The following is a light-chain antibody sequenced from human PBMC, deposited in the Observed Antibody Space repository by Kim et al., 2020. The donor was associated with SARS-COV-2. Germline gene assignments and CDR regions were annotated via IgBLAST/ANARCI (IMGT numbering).Light chain of an antibody. CDR3: QQYNSFSS. CDR1: QSISTW. J-gene: IGKJ1*01. CDR2: TAS. Sequence: DIQLTQSPSTLSASVGDRVTITCRASQSISTWLAWYQQKPGKAPKLLIYTASNFESGVPSRFSGSGSGTEFTLTISSLQPDDLATYYCQQYNSFSSFGQGTKVDIK. V-gene: IGKV1-5*03.